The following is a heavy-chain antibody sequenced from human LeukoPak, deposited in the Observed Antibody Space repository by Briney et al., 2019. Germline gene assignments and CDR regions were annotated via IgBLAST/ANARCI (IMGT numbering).Heavy chain of an antibody. CDR2: IFYSGAT. D-gene: IGHD6-25*01. CDR3: ARDRSGAVPVDYFDY. CDR1: GGSISNSRYY. V-gene: IGHV4-39*07. J-gene: IGHJ4*02. Sequence: SETLSLTCSVSGGSISNSRYYWGWXRQPPXXGLEXXGSIFYSGATNSNPSLRSRLTTSVDTSKNQFSLKLSPVTAADTAVYYWARDRSGAVPVDYFDYCGQGTLVTVSS.